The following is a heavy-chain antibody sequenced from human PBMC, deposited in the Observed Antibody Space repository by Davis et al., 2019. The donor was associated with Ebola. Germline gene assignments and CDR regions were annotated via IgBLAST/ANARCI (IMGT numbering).Heavy chain of an antibody. J-gene: IGHJ6*04. Sequence: MPSETLSLTCTVSGGSISSSSYYWSWIRQPPGKGLEWIGYIYYSGSTNYNPSLKSRVTISVDTSKNQFSLKLSSVTAADTAVYYCARELRGAPAAIRYYYYYGMDVWGKGTTVTVSS. CDR3: ARELRGAPAAIRYYYYYGMDV. CDR2: IYYSGST. CDR1: GGSISSSSYY. D-gene: IGHD2-2*01. V-gene: IGHV4-61*01.